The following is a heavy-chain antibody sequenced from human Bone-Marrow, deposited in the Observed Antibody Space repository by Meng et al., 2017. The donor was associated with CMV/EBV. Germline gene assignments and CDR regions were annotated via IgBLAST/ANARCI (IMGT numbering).Heavy chain of an antibody. CDR3: AGGGRTGRYYYYGVDV. V-gene: IGHV1-18*01. D-gene: IGHD3/OR15-3a*01. J-gene: IGHJ6*02. CDR1: GYTFSNYG. Sequence: ASVKVSCKASGYTFSNYGITWVRQAPGQGLEWMGWITAYNGDTTYAQKLQSRVTMTKDTSTSTAYMELRSLTSDDTAAYFLAGGGRTGRYYYYGVDVWGQGTTVTVSS. CDR2: ITAYNGDT.